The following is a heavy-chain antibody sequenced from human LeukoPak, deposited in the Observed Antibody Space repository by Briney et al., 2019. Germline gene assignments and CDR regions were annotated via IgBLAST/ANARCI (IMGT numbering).Heavy chain of an antibody. V-gene: IGHV3-23*01. D-gene: IGHD5-18*01. Sequence: PGGSLRLSCAASGFTFSSYAMSWVRQAPGKGLEWVSVISGSGGTTYYADSVKGRFTISRDNSKNTLYLQMNSLRAEDTAVYYCAKLWEIQLWSTFDYWGQGTLVTVSS. CDR3: AKLWEIQLWSTFDY. CDR2: ISGSGGTT. J-gene: IGHJ4*02. CDR1: GFTFSSYA.